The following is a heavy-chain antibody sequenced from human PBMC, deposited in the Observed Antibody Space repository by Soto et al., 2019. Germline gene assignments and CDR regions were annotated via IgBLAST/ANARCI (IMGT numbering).Heavy chain of an antibody. J-gene: IGHJ4*02. CDR2: INAGNGNT. Sequence: QVQLVQSGAEVKKPGASVKVSCKASGYTFTSYAMHWVRQAPGHRLEWMGWINAGNGNTKYSQKFQVRVTITRDTSASTAYMELSSLRSEDTAVYYCAREYSSSSGSDYWGQGPLVTVSS. CDR3: AREYSSSSGSDY. D-gene: IGHD6-6*01. CDR1: GYTFTSYA. V-gene: IGHV1-3*01.